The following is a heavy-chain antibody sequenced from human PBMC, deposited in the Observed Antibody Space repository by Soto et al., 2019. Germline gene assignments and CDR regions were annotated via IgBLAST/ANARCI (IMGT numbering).Heavy chain of an antibody. D-gene: IGHD1-26*01. CDR2: IYSGGST. V-gene: IGHV3-53*01. J-gene: IGHJ4*02. CDR1: GFTVSSNY. CDR3: AKDPEEWELLYYFDY. Sequence: GGSLRLSCAASGFTVSSNYMSWVRQAPGKGLEWVSVIYSGGSTYYADSVKGRFTISRDNSKNTLYLQMNSLRAEDTAVYYCAKDPEEWELLYYFDYWGQGTLVTVSS.